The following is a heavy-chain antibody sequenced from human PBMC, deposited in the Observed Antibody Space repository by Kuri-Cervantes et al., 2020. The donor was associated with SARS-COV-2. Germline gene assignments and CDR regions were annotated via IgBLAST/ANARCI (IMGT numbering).Heavy chain of an antibody. Sequence: SETLSLTCAVSGYSISSGYYWGWIRQPPGKGLEWIGSIYHSGSTYYNPSLKSRVTISVDTSKNQFSLKLSSVTAADTAMYYCARLKRGSNWFDPWGQGTLVTVSS. J-gene: IGHJ5*02. CDR1: GYSISSGYY. CDR3: ARLKRGSNWFDP. CDR2: IYHSGST. D-gene: IGHD2-15*01. V-gene: IGHV4-38-2*01.